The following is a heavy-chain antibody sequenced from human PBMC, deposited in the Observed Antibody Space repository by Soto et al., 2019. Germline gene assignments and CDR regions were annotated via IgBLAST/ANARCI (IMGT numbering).Heavy chain of an antibody. V-gene: IGHV3-30-3*01. Sequence: GSLRLSCAASGFTFSSYAMHWVRQAPGKGLEWVAVISYDGSNKYYADSVKGRFTISRDNSKNTLYLQMNSLRAEDTAVYYCARDYCSGGSCSRGMDVWGQGTTVTVSS. CDR1: GFTFSSYA. J-gene: IGHJ6*02. D-gene: IGHD2-15*01. CDR3: ARDYCSGGSCSRGMDV. CDR2: ISYDGSNK.